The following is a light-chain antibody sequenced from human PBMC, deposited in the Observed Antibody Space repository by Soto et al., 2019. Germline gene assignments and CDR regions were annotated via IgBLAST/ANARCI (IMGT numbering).Light chain of an antibody. Sequence: DIQMTQSPSSLSASVGDRVTITCRASQSISTYLNWYQQKPGKAPNLLIYAASTLERGVPSRFSGSGSGTDFTLTISSLQPEDFAAYYCQQSYSTPFTFGPWTKVDIE. J-gene: IGKJ3*01. V-gene: IGKV1-39*01. CDR1: QSISTY. CDR3: QQSYSTPFT. CDR2: AAS.